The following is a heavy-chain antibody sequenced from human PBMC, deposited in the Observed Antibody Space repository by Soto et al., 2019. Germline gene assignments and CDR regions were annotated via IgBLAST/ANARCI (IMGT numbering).Heavy chain of an antibody. CDR1: GFTFSNAW. J-gene: IGHJ4*02. D-gene: IGHD4-17*01. V-gene: IGHV3-15*01. CDR2: IKSKTDGGTT. Sequence: GGSLRLSCAASGFTFSNAWMSWVRQAPGKGLEWVGRIKSKTDGGTTDYAAPVKGRFTISRDDSKNTLYLQMNSLKTEDTAVYYCTTDEVVGYGDAGRWGQGTLVTVSS. CDR3: TTDEVVGYGDAGR.